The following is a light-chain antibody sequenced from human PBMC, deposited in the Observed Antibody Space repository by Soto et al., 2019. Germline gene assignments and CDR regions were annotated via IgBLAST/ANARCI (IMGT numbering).Light chain of an antibody. V-gene: IGKV3-20*01. CDR1: QSVSSSY. J-gene: IGKJ1*01. CDR3: QQYGSSPPWT. CDR2: GAS. Sequence: NVGTQERCSLAWNPEERATLSGSASQSVSSSYLAWYEQKPGQSRRLLSYGASSRATGIPDRFSGSGSGTDFTLTLSRLEPEDFAVYYCQQYGSSPPWTFGQGTQVDIK.